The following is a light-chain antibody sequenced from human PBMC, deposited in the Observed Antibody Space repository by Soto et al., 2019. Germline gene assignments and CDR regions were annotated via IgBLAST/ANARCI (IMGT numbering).Light chain of an antibody. CDR2: EVS. V-gene: IGLV2-23*02. J-gene: IGLJ7*01. Sequence: QSALTQPASVSGSPGQSITISCTGTSSDVGSYQLVSWYQQHPGKAPKLMISEVSKRPSGISDRFSGSKSGSTASLTISGLQAEDEADYYCCAYAGTSTHTVFGGGTPLTVL. CDR3: CAYAGTSTHTV. CDR1: SSDVGSYQL.